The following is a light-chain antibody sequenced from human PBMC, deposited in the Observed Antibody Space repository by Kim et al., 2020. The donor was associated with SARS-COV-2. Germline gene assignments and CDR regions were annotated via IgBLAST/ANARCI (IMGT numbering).Light chain of an antibody. CDR3: SSYTSSSTWV. Sequence: GQSFTISCSETSSDVGGYNYFSWYQQHPGKAPKLMIYEVSTRPSGVSNRFSGSKSGNTASLTISGLQAEDEAAYYCSSYTSSSTWVFGGGTQLTVL. V-gene: IGLV2-14*01. J-gene: IGLJ3*02. CDR2: EVS. CDR1: SSDVGGYNY.